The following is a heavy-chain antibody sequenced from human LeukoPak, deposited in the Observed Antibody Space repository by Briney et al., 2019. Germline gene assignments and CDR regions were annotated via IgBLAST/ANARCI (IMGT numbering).Heavy chain of an antibody. D-gene: IGHD6-19*01. Sequence: GGSLRLSCAASGFTFSSYAMSWVRQAPGKGLEWEASIKQDGSEKNYVDSVKGRFTISRDNARNSLSLQMNSLRAEDTAVFYCARDKQGSFIYWGQGTLVTVSS. CDR2: IKQDGSEK. CDR3: ARDKQGSFIY. V-gene: IGHV3-7*01. J-gene: IGHJ4*02. CDR1: GFTFSSYA.